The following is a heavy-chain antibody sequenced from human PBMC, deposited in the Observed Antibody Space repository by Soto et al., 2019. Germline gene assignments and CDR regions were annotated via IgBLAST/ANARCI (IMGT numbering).Heavy chain of an antibody. J-gene: IGHJ4*02. CDR3: ASHEYSSSSSFDY. CDR1: GGSFSGYY. V-gene: IGHV4-34*01. CDR2: INHSGST. Sequence: SETLSLTCAVYGGSFSGYYWSWIRQPPGKGLEWIGEINHSGSTNYNPSLKSRVTISVDTSKNQFSLKLSSVTAADTAVYYCASHEYSSSSSFDYWGQGTLVTVSS. D-gene: IGHD6-6*01.